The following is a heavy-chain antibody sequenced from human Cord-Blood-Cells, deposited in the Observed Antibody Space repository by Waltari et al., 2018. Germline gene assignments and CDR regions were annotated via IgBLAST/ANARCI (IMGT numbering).Heavy chain of an antibody. D-gene: IGHD4-4*01. CDR1: GYSISSGYY. J-gene: IGHJ6*02. V-gene: IGHV4-38-2*01. Sequence: QVQLQESGPGLVKPSETLSLTCAVSGYSISSGYYWGWIRQPPGKGLEWIGSIYHSGSTYYNPSLKSRVTISVDTSKNQFSLKLSSVTAADTAVYYCARYDDYSNYYGMDVWGQGTTVTVSS. CDR3: ARYDDYSNYYGMDV. CDR2: IYHSGST.